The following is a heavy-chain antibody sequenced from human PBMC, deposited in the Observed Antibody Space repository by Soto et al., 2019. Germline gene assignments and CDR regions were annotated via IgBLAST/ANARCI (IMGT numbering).Heavy chain of an antibody. CDR1: SASISSTTSDNW. D-gene: IGHD1-26*01. J-gene: IGHJ4*02. V-gene: IGHV4-4*02. CDR2: IYHSGST. CDR3: ARMVGATLVDF. Sequence: QVHLQESGPGLVRPSGTLSLTCAVSSASISSTTSDNWWSWVRQPPGKGLEWIGEIYHSGSTNYNPTLKSRVTMSVDKSTNQFSLKLTSVTAADTAVYYCARMVGATLVDFWGQGTLVTVSS.